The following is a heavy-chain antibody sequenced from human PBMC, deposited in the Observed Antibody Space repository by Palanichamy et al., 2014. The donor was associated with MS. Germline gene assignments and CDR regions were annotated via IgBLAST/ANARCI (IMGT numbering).Heavy chain of an antibody. Sequence: QVQLQQSGPGLVKPSQTLSLTCAIFGDSVSSNSGAWNWIRQSPSRGLEWLGRTYYRSKWYNDYAVSVKSRITFNTDTSKNQFSLQMNSVTPEDTAVYYCARGAGAIDYWGQGTLVTVSS. CDR1: GDSVSSNSGA. CDR2: TYYRSKWYN. CDR3: ARGAGAIDY. J-gene: IGHJ4*02. V-gene: IGHV6-1*01. D-gene: IGHD6-19*01.